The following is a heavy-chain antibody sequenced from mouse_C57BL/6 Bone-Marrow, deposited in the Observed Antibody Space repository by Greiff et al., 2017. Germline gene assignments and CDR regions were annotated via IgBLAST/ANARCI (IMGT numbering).Heavy chain of an antibody. CDR1: GYTFTDYE. V-gene: IGHV1-15*01. CDR2: IDPETGGN. J-gene: IGHJ2*01. D-gene: IGHD1-1*01. CDR3: TRSFITTVVAFDY. Sequence: QVQLQQSGAELVRPGASVTLSCKASGYTFTDYEMHWVKQTPVHGLEWIGAIDPETGGNAYNQKFKGKTILTADKSSSTSYMELPILTSEDSAVYYCTRSFITTVVAFDYWDQGTTLTVSS.